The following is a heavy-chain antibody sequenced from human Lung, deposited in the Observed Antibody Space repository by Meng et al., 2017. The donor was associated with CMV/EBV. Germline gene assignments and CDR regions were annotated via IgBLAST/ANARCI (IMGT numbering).Heavy chain of an antibody. CDR1: GGSVSSGSSY. D-gene: IGHD6-19*01. Sequence: SGGSVSSGSSYWSWIRQPPGKGLEWIGYIYYSGRTNYKPSLKSRVTISVDTSKNHFSLRLSSVTAADTAVYYCARKAIAVADPFDSWGQGTLVTVSS. J-gene: IGHJ4*02. CDR2: IYYSGRT. V-gene: IGHV4-61*03. CDR3: ARKAIAVADPFDS.